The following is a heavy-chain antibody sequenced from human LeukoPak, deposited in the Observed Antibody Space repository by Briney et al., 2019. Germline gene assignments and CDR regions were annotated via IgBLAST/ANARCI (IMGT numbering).Heavy chain of an antibody. CDR3: ARDYYDSSGNWFDP. V-gene: IGHV1-2*02. CDR1: GYTFTGYY. CDR2: INPNSGGT. D-gene: IGHD3-22*01. Sequence: PWASVKVSCKASGYTFTGYYMHWVRQSPGQGLEGMGWINPNSGGTNYAQKFQGRVTMTRDTSISTAYMELSRLRSDDTAIYYCARDYYDSSGNWFDPWGQGTLVTVSS. J-gene: IGHJ5*02.